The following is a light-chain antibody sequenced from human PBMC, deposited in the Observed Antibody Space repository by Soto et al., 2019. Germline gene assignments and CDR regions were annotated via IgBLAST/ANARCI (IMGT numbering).Light chain of an antibody. Sequence: EVVLTQYPATLSLSPGERATLSCRASQVISTYLGWYQQKPGQAPRLLIYDASNRANGIPPRFSGSGSGTDFTLTINSLEPEDFAVYYCQQRGDWPLTFGQRTKLEIK. J-gene: IGKJ2*01. V-gene: IGKV3-11*01. CDR3: QQRGDWPLT. CDR2: DAS. CDR1: QVISTY.